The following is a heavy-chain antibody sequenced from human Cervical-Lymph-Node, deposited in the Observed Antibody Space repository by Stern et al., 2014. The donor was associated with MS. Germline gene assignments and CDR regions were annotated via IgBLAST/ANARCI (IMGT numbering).Heavy chain of an antibody. V-gene: IGHV2-70D*14. D-gene: IGHD3-9*01. CDR3: ARIRQDILTGFHIAIFDY. CDR2: IDLADDK. CDR1: GFSLNTSGMS. J-gene: IGHJ4*02. Sequence: QITLKESGPALVKPTQTLTLTCTFSGFSLNTSGMSVSWIRQPPGKALEWLALIDLADDKFYSTSLKSRLTISKDTSKNQVVLTMTNMDPVDTATYYCARIRQDILTGFHIAIFDYWSQGTLVTVSS.